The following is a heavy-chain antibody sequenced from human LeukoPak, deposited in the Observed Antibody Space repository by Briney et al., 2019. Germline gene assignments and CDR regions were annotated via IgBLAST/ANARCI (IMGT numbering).Heavy chain of an antibody. Sequence: PGGSLRLSCVASGFTFNNNAMSWVRQAPGQGLEWVAVVSGSGLTAYYADSVKGRFTISRDNAENTLYLQMSSLRAEDTAVYYCAKGRGKQWLVRTEFDYWGQGTLVTVSS. D-gene: IGHD6-19*01. CDR2: VSGSGLTA. J-gene: IGHJ4*02. CDR3: AKGRGKQWLVRTEFDY. V-gene: IGHV3-23*01. CDR1: GFTFNNNA.